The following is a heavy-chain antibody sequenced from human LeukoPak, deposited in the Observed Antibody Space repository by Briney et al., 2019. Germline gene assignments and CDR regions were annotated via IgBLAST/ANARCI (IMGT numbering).Heavy chain of an antibody. D-gene: IGHD3-9*01. CDR3: ARESRGYDILTGKYCRGYYSYYMDV. V-gene: IGHV3-23*01. CDR1: GFTFSSHG. CDR2: ISGSGDNT. J-gene: IGHJ6*03. Sequence: GGSLRLSCAASGFTFSSHGMSWVRQAPGRGLEWVSTISGSGDNTYYADSVKGRFTISRDNSKNTLYLQMNSLRGDDTAVYYCARESRGYDILTGKYCRGYYSYYMDVWGKGTTVTVSS.